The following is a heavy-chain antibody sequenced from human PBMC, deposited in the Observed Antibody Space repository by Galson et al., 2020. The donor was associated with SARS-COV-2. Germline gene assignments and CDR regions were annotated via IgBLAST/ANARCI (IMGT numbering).Heavy chain of an antibody. CDR1: GYTFTSYY. CDR2: INPSGGST. D-gene: IGHD3-9*01. Sequence: ASVKVSCKASGYTFTSYYMHWVRQAPAQGLEWMGIINPSGGSTSYAQKFQGRVTMTRDTSTSTVYMELSSLRSEDTAVYYCARDTNDILTGYFQEGYYYYGMDVWGQGTTVTVSS. J-gene: IGHJ6*02. CDR3: ARDTNDILTGYFQEGYYYYGMDV. V-gene: IGHV1-46*01.